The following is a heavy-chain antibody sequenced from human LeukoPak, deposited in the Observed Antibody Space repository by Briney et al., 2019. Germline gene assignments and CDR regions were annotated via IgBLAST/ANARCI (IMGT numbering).Heavy chain of an antibody. Sequence: PGGSLRLSCAASGFTFSSYWMHWVRQAPGRGLVWVSRTNTDGSSTSYADSVKGRFTISRDNAKNTLYLQMNSLRAEDTAVYYCARGDILTGSYFDYWGQGTLVTVSS. CDR3: ARGDILTGSYFDY. D-gene: IGHD3-9*01. V-gene: IGHV3-74*01. CDR2: TNTDGSST. J-gene: IGHJ4*02. CDR1: GFTFSSYW.